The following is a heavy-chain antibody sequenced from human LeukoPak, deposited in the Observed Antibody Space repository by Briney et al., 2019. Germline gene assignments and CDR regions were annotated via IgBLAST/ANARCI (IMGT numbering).Heavy chain of an antibody. J-gene: IGHJ5*02. CDR2: IYYSGST. Sequence: SETLPLTCTVSGGSISSYYWSWIRQPPGKGLEWIGYIYYSGSTNYNPSLKSRVTISVDTSKNQFSLKLSSVTAADTAVYYCARGSVVVVAATPVSNWFDPWGQGTLVTVSS. D-gene: IGHD2-15*01. CDR3: ARGSVVVVAATPVSNWFDP. V-gene: IGHV4-59*12. CDR1: GGSISSYY.